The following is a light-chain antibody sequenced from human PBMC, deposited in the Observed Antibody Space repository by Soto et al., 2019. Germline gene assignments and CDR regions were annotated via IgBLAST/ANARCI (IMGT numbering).Light chain of an antibody. CDR2: GAS. J-gene: IGKJ1*01. CDR1: QSVRSSY. Sequence: EIVLTQSPGTLSLSPGERATLSCRASQSVRSSYLAWYQQKPRQAPRLLIYGASSRATGIPDRFSGSGSGTDFTLTISRLEPEDFAVYYCQQYGSSPPTFGQGTEVEIK. CDR3: QQYGSSPPT. V-gene: IGKV3-20*01.